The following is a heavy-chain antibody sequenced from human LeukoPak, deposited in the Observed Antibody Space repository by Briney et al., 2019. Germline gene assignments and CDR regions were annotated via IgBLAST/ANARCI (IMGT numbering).Heavy chain of an antibody. V-gene: IGHV4-59*01. CDR1: GGSISSYY. D-gene: IGHD2-21*01. Sequence: SETLSLTCTVSGGSISSYYWSWIRQPPGKGLEWIGYIYYSGSTNYNPSLKSRVTISVDTSKNQFSLKLSSVTAADTAVYFCARDSSRSARARRDLWSTFDIWGLGTMVTVSS. CDR2: IYYSGST. J-gene: IGHJ3*02. CDR3: ARDSSRSARARRDLWSTFDI.